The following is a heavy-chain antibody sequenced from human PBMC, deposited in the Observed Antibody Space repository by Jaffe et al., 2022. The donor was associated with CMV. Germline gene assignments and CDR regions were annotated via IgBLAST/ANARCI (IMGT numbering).Heavy chain of an antibody. CDR3: ARHLHYDSSGYWIGLDITFDY. Sequence: QLQLQESGPGLVKPSETLSLTCTVSGGSISSSSYYWGWIRQPPGKGLEWIGSIYYSGSTYYNPSLKSRVTISVDTSKNQFSLKLSSVTAADTAVYYCARHLHYDSSGYWIGLDITFDYWGQGTLVTVSS. CDR2: IYYSGST. D-gene: IGHD3-22*01. V-gene: IGHV4-39*01. CDR1: GGSISSSSYY. J-gene: IGHJ4*02.